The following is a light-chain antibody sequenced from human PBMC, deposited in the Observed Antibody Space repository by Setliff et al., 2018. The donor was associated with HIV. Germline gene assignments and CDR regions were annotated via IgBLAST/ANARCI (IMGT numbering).Light chain of an antibody. V-gene: IGLV1-51*01. CDR2: DTS. CDR3: ATWDGRLSVYV. J-gene: IGLJ1*01. CDR1: TSNIGNNY. Sequence: QSVLTQPPSVSAAPGQTVTISCSGRTSNIGNNYVSWYQHVPGKVPRTLIYDTSKRHSGIPDRFSGSKSDTSATLAITGLQTGDEADYYCATWDGRLSVYVFGSGTKV.